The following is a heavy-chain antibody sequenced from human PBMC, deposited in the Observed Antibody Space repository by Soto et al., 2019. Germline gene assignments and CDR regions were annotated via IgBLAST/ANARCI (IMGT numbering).Heavy chain of an antibody. CDR2: IIPIFGTE. V-gene: IGHV1-69*01. D-gene: IGHD2-2*01. CDR1: GGTFSSHS. J-gene: IGHJ6*02. CDR3: STYVYCSTTRCYYYYGPEV. Sequence: QVQLVQSGAEVKKPGSSVKVSCKVSGGTFSSHSINWVRQAPGQGPEWMGGIIPIFGTENYAQKFQGRVTITADDSTSTAYIELSSLTSEDTALYYCSTYVYCSTTRCYYYYGPEVWGHGTKVIGAS.